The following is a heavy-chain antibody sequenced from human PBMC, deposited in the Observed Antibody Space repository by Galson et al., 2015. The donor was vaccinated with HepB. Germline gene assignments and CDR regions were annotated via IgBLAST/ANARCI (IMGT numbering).Heavy chain of an antibody. J-gene: IGHJ6*02. V-gene: IGHV3-30*18. Sequence: SLRLSCAASGFTFSSSGMHWVRQAPGKGLDWVAFISYDGSNKYYADSVRGRFTISRDNSKNTLYLQMNSLRPEDTAVYYCAQVSSSSGYGMDVWGQGTTVTVSS. CDR3: AQVSSSSGYGMDV. D-gene: IGHD6-13*01. CDR2: ISYDGSNK. CDR1: GFTFSSSG.